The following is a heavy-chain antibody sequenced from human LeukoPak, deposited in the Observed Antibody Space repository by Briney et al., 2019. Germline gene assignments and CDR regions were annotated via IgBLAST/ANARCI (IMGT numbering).Heavy chain of an antibody. CDR2: ISYDGSNK. CDR1: GFTFSSYG. Sequence: GGSLRLSCAASGFTFSSYGMHWVRQAPGKGLEWVAVISYDGSNKYYADSVKGRFTISRDNSKNTLYLQMNSLRAEDTAVYYCASPSGTPGMDVWGQGTTVTVSS. J-gene: IGHJ6*02. D-gene: IGHD3-3*01. V-gene: IGHV3-30*03. CDR3: ASPSGTPGMDV.